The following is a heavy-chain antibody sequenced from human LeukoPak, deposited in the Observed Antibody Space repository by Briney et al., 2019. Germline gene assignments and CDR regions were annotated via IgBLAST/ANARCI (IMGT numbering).Heavy chain of an antibody. CDR1: GGSISSSSYY. V-gene: IGHV4-39*02. CDR3: VRDGSGIAVAEGVWDY. J-gene: IGHJ4*02. D-gene: IGHD6-19*01. CDR2: IYYSRST. Sequence: SETLSLTCTVSGGSISSSSYYWGWIPQPPGKGLEWIGSIYYSRSTYYNPSLKSRVTISVDTSKNPLSVKLSSVTAADTAVYYCVRDGSGIAVAEGVWDYWGQGTLVTVSS.